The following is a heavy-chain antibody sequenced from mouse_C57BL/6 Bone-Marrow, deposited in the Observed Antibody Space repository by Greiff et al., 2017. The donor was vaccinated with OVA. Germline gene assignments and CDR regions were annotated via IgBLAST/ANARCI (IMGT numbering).Heavy chain of an antibody. CDR3: TRGVTTVVARWYFDV. D-gene: IGHD1-1*01. Sequence: QVQLQQSGAELVRPGASVTLSCKASGYTFTDYEMHWVKQIPVHGLEWIGAIDPETGGTAYNQKFKGKAILTADKSSSTAYMELRSLTSEDSAVYYCTRGVTTVVARWYFDVWGTGTTVTVSS. CDR1: GYTFTDYE. V-gene: IGHV1-15*01. CDR2: IDPETGGT. J-gene: IGHJ1*03.